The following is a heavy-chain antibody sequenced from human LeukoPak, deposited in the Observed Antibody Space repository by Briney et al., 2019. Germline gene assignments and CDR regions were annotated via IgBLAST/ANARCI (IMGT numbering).Heavy chain of an antibody. CDR1: GGTFSSYV. Sequence: SVKVSCKASGGTFSSYVINWVRQAPGQGLEWMGGILPIFGTAIYAQHFQGRLTIAADESTNSAYMELNRLRSDDTAVYYCARDHHYESSGFVFRFDPWGQGTLVTVSS. J-gene: IGHJ5*02. D-gene: IGHD3-22*01. CDR2: ILPIFGTA. CDR3: ARDHHYESSGFVFRFDP. V-gene: IGHV1-69*13.